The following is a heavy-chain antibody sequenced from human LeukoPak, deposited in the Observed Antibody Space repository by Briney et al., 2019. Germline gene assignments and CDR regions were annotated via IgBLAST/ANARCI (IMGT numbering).Heavy chain of an antibody. CDR3: ASSERGRYCSGGSCQPDAFDI. CDR1: GGSISSGGYS. D-gene: IGHD2-15*01. J-gene: IGHJ3*02. V-gene: IGHV4-30-2*01. Sequence: SQTLSLTCAVSGGSISSGGYSWSRIRQPPGKGLEWIGYIYHSGSTYYNPSLKSRVTISVDRSKNQFSLKLSSVTAADTAVYYCASSERGRYCSGGSCQPDAFDIWGQGTMVTVSS. CDR2: IYHSGST.